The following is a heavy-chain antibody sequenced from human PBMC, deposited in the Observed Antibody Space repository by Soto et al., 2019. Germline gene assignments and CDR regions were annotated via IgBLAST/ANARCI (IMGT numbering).Heavy chain of an antibody. D-gene: IGHD1-1*01. CDR1: GYAFTTYG. Sequence: QVHLVQSGAEVKKPGASVKVSCKGSGYAFTTYGITWVRQAPGQGLEWMGWISAYNGNTNYAQKLQGRVTVTRDTSTSTVYMELRGLRSDGTAVYYWARGRYGHYSGQGALVPVSS. J-gene: IGHJ4*02. V-gene: IGHV1-18*01. CDR3: ARGRYGHY. CDR2: ISAYNGNT.